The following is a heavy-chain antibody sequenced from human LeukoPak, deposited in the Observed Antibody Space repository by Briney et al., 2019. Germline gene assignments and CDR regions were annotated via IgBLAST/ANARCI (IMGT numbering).Heavy chain of an antibody. CDR3: ARAAASKSGGADYYYALDV. D-gene: IGHD2-15*01. V-gene: IGHV4-4*07. Sequence: SETLSLTCTVSGASLNNYYWTWIRPPAGKGLEWIGRFYISGSSNYNPSLKSRVTMSVDTSKNQVFLKLTSATAADTAVYYCARAAASKSGGADYYYALDVWGQGTTVSVS. CDR2: FYISGSS. CDR1: GASLNNYY. J-gene: IGHJ6*02.